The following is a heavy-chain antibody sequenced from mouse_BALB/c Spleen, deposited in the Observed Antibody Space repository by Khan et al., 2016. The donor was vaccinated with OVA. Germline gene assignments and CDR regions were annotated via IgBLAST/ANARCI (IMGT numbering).Heavy chain of an antibody. V-gene: IGHV1S136*01. J-gene: IGHJ2*01. D-gene: IGHD4-1*01. Sequence: VQLKQSGPELGKPGASVKMSCKPSGYIFTNYVLHWVKQKPGQGLEWIGYINPYNGGTKYNEKFRGKATLASDKSSITAYLKLSSLTSEDSAVYYCARGNWQSYYFDYWGLGTTLTLSS. CDR3: ARGNWQSYYFDY. CDR1: GYIFTNYV. CDR2: INPYNGGT.